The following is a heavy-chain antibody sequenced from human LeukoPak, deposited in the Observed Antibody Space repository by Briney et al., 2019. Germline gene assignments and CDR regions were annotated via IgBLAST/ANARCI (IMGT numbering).Heavy chain of an antibody. Sequence: SETLSLICTVSGSSVTSGYYWGCIRQPPGKGLEWIGSIYHSGRTYYNPSLKNRVTMSVDTSKKHFSMNLRSVTAADTAVYYCARVFSRWKDIIGFQHAFDIWGQGILVTVSS. CDR3: ARVFSRWKDIIGFQHAFDI. V-gene: IGHV4-38-2*02. J-gene: IGHJ3*02. CDR1: GSSVTSGYY. CDR2: IYHSGRT. D-gene: IGHD3-22*01.